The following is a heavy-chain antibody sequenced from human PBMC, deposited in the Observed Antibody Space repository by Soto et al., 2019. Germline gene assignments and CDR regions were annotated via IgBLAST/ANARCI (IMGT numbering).Heavy chain of an antibody. V-gene: IGHV3-48*01. CDR1: GFTFSSYS. CDR3: ARVLSPNTGYSSSWYEFDY. D-gene: IGHD6-13*01. J-gene: IGHJ4*02. Sequence: GGSLRLSCAASGFTFSSYSMNWVRQAPGKGLEWVSYISSSSSTIYYADSVKGRFTISRDNAKNSLYLQMNSLRAEDTAVYYCARVLSPNTGYSSSWYEFDYWGQGTLVTVSS. CDR2: ISSSSSTI.